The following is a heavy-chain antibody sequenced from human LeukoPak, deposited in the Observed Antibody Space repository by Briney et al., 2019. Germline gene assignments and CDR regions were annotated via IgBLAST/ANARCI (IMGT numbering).Heavy chain of an antibody. CDR2: ISENGRAK. D-gene: IGHD2-8*01. CDR3: ARVLGYGDLDYFDY. Sequence: GGSLRLSCAASGFSFSNYWMSWVRQAPGKGLEWVASISENGRAKPYVASVRGRFTISRDNAKNSLYLQMNSLRAEDTAVYYCARVLGYGDLDYFDYWGQGTLVTVSS. V-gene: IGHV3-7*01. CDR1: GFSFSNYW. J-gene: IGHJ4*02.